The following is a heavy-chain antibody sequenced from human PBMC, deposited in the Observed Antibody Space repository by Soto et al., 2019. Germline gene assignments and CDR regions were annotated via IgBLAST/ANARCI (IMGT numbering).Heavy chain of an antibody. CDR3: ASRPDYYDSSGYAFDI. CDR2: INHSGST. J-gene: IGHJ3*02. D-gene: IGHD3-22*01. CDR1: GGSFNGYY. Sequence: QVQLQQWGAGLLKPSETLSLTCAVYGGSFNGYYWSWIRQPPGKGLEWIREINHSGSTNYNPSLKSRVTISVDTSKNQFSLKLSSVTAADTAVYYCASRPDYYDSSGYAFDIWGQGTMVTVSS. V-gene: IGHV4-34*01.